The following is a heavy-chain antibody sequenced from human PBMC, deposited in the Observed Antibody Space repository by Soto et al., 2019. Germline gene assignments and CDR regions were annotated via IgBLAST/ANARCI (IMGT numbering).Heavy chain of an antibody. J-gene: IGHJ4*02. D-gene: IGHD1-1*01. Sequence: RWSLRLSCAASGFPFGNYAMSWFRQAPGKGLEWISGISGGGHGTNYADSVKGRFTISRDNSRNTLYLQMNSLRVEDTAVYYCAKDPRLQLGFWGQGTLVTVSS. CDR1: GFPFGNYA. CDR3: AKDPRLQLGF. CDR2: ISGGGHGT. V-gene: IGHV3-23*01.